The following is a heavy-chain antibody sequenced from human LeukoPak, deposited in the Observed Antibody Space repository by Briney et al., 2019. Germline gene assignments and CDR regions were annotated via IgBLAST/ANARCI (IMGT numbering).Heavy chain of an antibody. V-gene: IGHV4-4*07. D-gene: IGHD3-22*01. J-gene: IGHJ4*02. CDR1: GGSISSYY. Sequence: KSSETLSLTCTVSGGSISSYYWSWIRQPAGKGLEWIGRIYTSGSTNYNPSLKSRVTMSVDTSKNQFSLKLSSVTAADTAVYYCARGRSSRRITMIVVVPSWDYWGQGTLVTVSS. CDR2: IYTSGST. CDR3: ARGRSSRRITMIVVVPSWDY.